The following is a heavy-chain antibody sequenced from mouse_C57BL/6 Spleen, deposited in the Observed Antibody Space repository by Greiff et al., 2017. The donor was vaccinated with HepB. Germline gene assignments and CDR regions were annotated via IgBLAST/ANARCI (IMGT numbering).Heavy chain of an antibody. V-gene: IGHV5-6*01. J-gene: IGHJ4*01. CDR2: ISSGGSYT. Sequence: DVQLQESGGDLVKPGGSLKLSCAASGFTFSSYGMSWVRQTPDKRLEWVATISSGGSYTYYPDSVKGRFTISRDNAKNTLYLQMSSLKSEDTAMYYCARQHYYGSPYYAMDYWGQGTSVTVSS. CDR3: ARQHYYGSPYYAMDY. D-gene: IGHD1-1*01. CDR1: GFTFSSYG.